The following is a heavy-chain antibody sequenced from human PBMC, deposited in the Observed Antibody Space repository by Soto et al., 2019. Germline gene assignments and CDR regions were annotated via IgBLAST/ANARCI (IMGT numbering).Heavy chain of an antibody. V-gene: IGHV3-33*01. D-gene: IGHD5-12*01. CDR1: GFTFSSYG. Sequence: QVQLVESGGGVVQPGRSLRLSCAASGFTFSSYGMHWVRQAPGKGLEWVAVIWYDGSNKYYADSVKGRFTISRDNSKNTLYLHMNSLRAEDTAVYYCARHMGVVASYYYYGMDVWGQGTTVTVSS. CDR2: IWYDGSNK. CDR3: ARHMGVVASYYYYGMDV. J-gene: IGHJ6*02.